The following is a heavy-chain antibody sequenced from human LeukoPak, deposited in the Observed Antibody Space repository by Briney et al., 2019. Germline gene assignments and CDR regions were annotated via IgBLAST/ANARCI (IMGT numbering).Heavy chain of an antibody. J-gene: IGHJ4*02. V-gene: IGHV4-59*08. CDR1: GGSISSYY. CDR2: THYGGST. Sequence: PSETLSLTCTVSGGSISSYYWTWIRQPPGRGLEWIGYTHYGGSTSYSSSLKSRVTMSVDTSKNQFSLRLTSVTAADTAVYYCVCSTSIGGYLEVYWGQGTLVTVSS. CDR3: VCSTSIGGYLEVY. D-gene: IGHD5-12*01.